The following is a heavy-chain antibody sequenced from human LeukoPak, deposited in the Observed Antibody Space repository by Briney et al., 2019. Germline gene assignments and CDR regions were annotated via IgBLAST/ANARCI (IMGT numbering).Heavy chain of an antibody. V-gene: IGHV4-34*01. J-gene: IGHJ6*03. D-gene: IGHD5-18*01. CDR3: ARPSVDTAMAKYPGYYYYYMDV. CDR2: INHSGST. CDR1: GGSFSGYY. Sequence: PSETLSLTCAVYGGSFSGYYWSWIRQPPGKGLEWIGEINHSGSTNYNPSLKSRATISVDTSKNQFSLKLSSVTAADTAVYYCARPSVDTAMAKYPGYYYYYMDVWGKGTTVTVSS.